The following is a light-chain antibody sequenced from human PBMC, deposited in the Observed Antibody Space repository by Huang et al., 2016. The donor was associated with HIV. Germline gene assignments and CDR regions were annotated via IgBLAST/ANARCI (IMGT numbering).Light chain of an antibody. CDR2: GAS. Sequence: DIALTQSPGSLALSLGARAAINCTASQILLKTSNNKNSLNWYQVKSGQTPKWLIYGASTRESGVPDRFSGSGSGTDFTLTIAGLQAEDVAVYYCHQYYITPQTFGQGTRVEVK. CDR1: QILLKTSNNKNS. V-gene: IGKV4-1*01. CDR3: HQYYITPQT. J-gene: IGKJ1*01.